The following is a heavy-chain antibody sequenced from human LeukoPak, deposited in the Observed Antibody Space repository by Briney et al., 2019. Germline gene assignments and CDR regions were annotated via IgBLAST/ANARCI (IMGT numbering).Heavy chain of an antibody. CDR1: GGSFSGYY. Sequence: SETLSLTCAVYGGSFSGYYWSWIRQPPGKGLEWIGEINHSGSTNYNPSLKSRVTISVDTPKNQFSLKLSSVTAADTAVYYCARCIAAAGLYYYYYGMDVWGQGTTVTVSS. J-gene: IGHJ6*02. D-gene: IGHD6-13*01. CDR3: ARCIAAAGLYYYYYGMDV. CDR2: INHSGST. V-gene: IGHV4-34*01.